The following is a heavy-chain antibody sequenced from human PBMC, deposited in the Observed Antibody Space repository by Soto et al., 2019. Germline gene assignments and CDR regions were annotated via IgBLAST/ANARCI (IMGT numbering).Heavy chain of an antibody. J-gene: IGHJ5*02. Sequence: PSVTRRFPFSLCGNCLSISIWNWIRLPACKGLKQIGQVHPRGSSNHTASLKSGFSMSVVIWKNQSSVRLSSVTAADTAVYYCARDREEYAGSGSYYPNWFDLWGKGTLVTISS. D-gene: IGHD3-10*01. CDR1: GNCLSISI. V-gene: IGHV4-4*07. CDR2: VHPRGSS. CDR3: ARDREEYAGSGSYYPNWFDL.